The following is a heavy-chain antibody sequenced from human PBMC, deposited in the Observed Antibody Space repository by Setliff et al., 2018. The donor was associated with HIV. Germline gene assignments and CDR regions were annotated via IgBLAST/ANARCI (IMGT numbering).Heavy chain of an antibody. Sequence: ASVKVSCKASGYTFTDYYMHWVQQAPGKGLEWMGRVDPKNGKTLYAENLRGRITITADTSTDTAYMELSSLRSEDTAVYYCARCGAGGWHLYMDVWGKGTPVTVSS. CDR1: GYTFTDYY. CDR2: VDPKNGKT. V-gene: IGHV1-69-2*01. D-gene: IGHD2-15*01. J-gene: IGHJ6*03. CDR3: ARCGAGGWHLYMDV.